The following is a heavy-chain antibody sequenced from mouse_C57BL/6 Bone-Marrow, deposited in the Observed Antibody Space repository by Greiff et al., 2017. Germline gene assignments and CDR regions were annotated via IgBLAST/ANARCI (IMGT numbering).Heavy chain of an antibody. CDR3: ARATIVTQFAY. CDR2: IYPRSGNT. V-gene: IGHV1-81*01. D-gene: IGHD2-12*01. CDR1: GYTFTSYG. Sequence: QVQLKESGAELARPGASVKLSCKASGYTFTSYGISWVKQRTGQGLEWIGEIYPRSGNTYYNEKFKGKATLTADKSSSTAYMELRSLTSEDSAVYFCARATIVTQFAYWGQGTLVTVSA. J-gene: IGHJ3*01.